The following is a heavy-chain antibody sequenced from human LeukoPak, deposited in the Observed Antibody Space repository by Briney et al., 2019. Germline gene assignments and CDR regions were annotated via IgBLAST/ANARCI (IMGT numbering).Heavy chain of an antibody. CDR2: IIPIFGTA. Sequence: GASVKVSCKASGGTFSSYAISWVRQAPGQGLEWMGGIIPIFGTANYAQKFQGRVTITADESTSTAYMELSSLRSEDTAVYYCARDRAHHYDSSGYHGAFDIWGQGTMVTVSS. D-gene: IGHD3-22*01. J-gene: IGHJ3*02. CDR3: ARDRAHHYDSSGYHGAFDI. V-gene: IGHV1-69*13. CDR1: GGTFSSYA.